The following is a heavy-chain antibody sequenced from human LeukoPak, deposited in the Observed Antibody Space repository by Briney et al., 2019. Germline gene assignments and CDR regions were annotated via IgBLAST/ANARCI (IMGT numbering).Heavy chain of an antibody. J-gene: IGHJ4*02. CDR2: IYYSGST. D-gene: IGHD1-1*01. Sequence: PSETLSLTCTVSGGSISSYYWSWIRQPPGKGLEWIGYIYYSGSTNYNPSLKRRVTISVDTSKNQFSLKLSSVTAADTAVYYCARHEDWNDYFDYWGQGTLVTVSS. CDR1: GGSISSYY. CDR3: ARHEDWNDYFDY. V-gene: IGHV4-59*08.